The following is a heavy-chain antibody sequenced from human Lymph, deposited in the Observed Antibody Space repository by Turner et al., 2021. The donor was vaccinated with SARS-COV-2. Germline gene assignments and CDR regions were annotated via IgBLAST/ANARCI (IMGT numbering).Heavy chain of an antibody. J-gene: IGHJ4*02. CDR3: AKDPNWYVLPAVDY. D-gene: IGHD1-26*01. Sequence: EVQLLESGGGLVQPGGSLRLPCAASGFTFSSYAMSWVRQAPGKGLEWVSTISGSGDSTYYADSVKGRFTISRDNSKNTLYLQMNSLRAEDTAVYYCAKDPNWYVLPAVDYWGQGTLVTVSS. CDR1: GFTFSSYA. CDR2: ISGSGDST. V-gene: IGHV3-23*01.